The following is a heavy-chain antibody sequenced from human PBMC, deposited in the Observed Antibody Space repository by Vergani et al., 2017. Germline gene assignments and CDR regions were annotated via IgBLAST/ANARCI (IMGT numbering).Heavy chain of an antibody. CDR3: ARDHKIGLYGSGSYYYYYYGMDV. CDR2: ISAYNGNT. Sequence: QVQLVQSGAEVKKPGASVKVSCKASRYTFTSYGISWVRQAPGQGLEWMGWISAYNGNTNYAQKLQGRVTMTTDTSTSTAYMELRSLRSDDTAVYYCARDHKIGLYGSGSYYYYYYGMDVWGQGTTVTVSS. D-gene: IGHD3-10*01. V-gene: IGHV1-18*01. J-gene: IGHJ6*02. CDR1: RYTFTSYG.